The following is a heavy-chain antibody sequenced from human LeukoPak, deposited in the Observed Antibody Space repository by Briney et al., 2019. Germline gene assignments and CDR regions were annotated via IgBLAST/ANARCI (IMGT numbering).Heavy chain of an antibody. J-gene: IGHJ6*02. CDR1: GGTFSSYA. V-gene: IGHV7-4-1*02. CDR2: INTNTGNP. CDR3: ARDPDSSSLRGMDV. D-gene: IGHD6-13*01. Sequence: ASVKVSCKASGGTFSSYAISWVRQAPGQGLEWMGWINTNTGNPTYAQGFTGRFVFSLDTSVTTAYLQISSLKAEDTAVYYCARDPDSSSLRGMDVWGQGTTVTVSS.